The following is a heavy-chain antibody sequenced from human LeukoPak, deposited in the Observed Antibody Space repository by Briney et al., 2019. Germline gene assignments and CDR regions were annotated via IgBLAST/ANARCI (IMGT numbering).Heavy chain of an antibody. Sequence: PGGSLRLSCAASGFTFSSYAMSWVRQAPGKGLEWVSAISGSGGSTYYADSVKGRFTISRDNSKNTLYLQMNSLRAEDTVVYYCAKDPGYSSSWYRDNWFDPWGQGTLVTVSS. CDR1: GFTFSSYA. D-gene: IGHD6-13*01. V-gene: IGHV3-23*01. CDR3: AKDPGYSSSWYRDNWFDP. J-gene: IGHJ5*02. CDR2: ISGSGGST.